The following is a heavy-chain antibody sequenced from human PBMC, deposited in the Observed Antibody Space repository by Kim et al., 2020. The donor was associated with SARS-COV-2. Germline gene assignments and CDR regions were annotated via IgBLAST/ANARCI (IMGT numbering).Heavy chain of an antibody. CDR1: GFTFTNYA. CDR3: SRRRELLLGAFDI. D-gene: IGHD2-2*01. CDR2: ISSDGSTT. V-gene: IGHV3-30-3*01. J-gene: IGHJ3*02. Sequence: GGSLRLSCAASGFTFTNYAMHWVRQAPGKGLEWVALISSDGSTTYYADSVKGRFTISRDNSKNTLYLQMNSLTAEDTAVYSCSRRRELLLGAFDIWGQGTLVTVSS.